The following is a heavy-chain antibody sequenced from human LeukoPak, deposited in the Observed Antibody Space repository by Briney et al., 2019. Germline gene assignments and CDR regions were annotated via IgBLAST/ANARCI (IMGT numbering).Heavy chain of an antibody. D-gene: IGHD3-10*01. J-gene: IGHJ6*03. CDR2: INHSGST. CDR1: GGSFSGYY. CDR3: ARYRRVRGEGRYYYYMDV. V-gene: IGHV4-34*01. Sequence: PSETLSLTCAVYGGSFSGYYWSWIRQPPGKGLEWIGEINHSGSTNYNPSLKSRVTISVDTSKNQFSLKLSSVTAAGTAVYYCARYRRVRGEGRYYYYMDVWGKGTTVTISS.